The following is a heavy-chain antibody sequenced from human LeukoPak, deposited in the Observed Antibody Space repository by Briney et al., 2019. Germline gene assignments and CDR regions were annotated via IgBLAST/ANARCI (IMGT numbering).Heavy chain of an antibody. CDR2: IIPIFGTA. CDR3: AREGGDGYTYGNYYYYYGMDV. V-gene: IGHV1-69*13. CDR1: GYTFSSYA. Sequence: SVKVSCKASGYTFSSYAISWVRQATGQGLEWMGGIIPIFGTANYAQKFQGRVTITADESTSTAYMELSSLRSEDTAVYYCAREGGDGYTYGNYYYYYGMDVWGQGTTVTVSS. D-gene: IGHD5-24*01. J-gene: IGHJ6*02.